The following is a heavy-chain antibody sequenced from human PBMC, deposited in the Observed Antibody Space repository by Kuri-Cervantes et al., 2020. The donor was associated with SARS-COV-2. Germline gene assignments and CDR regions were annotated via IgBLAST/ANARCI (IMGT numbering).Heavy chain of an antibody. J-gene: IGHJ3*02. CDR1: GFTFSSYS. D-gene: IGHD2-21*01. Sequence: GESLKISCAASGFTFSSYSMNWVRQAPGKGLEWVPSISSSSSYIYYADSVKGRFTISRDNAKNSLYLQMNSLRAEDTAVYYCATAYCGGDCYSRADAFDIWGQGTMVTVSS. V-gene: IGHV3-21*04. CDR2: ISSSSSYI. CDR3: ATAYCGGDCYSRADAFDI.